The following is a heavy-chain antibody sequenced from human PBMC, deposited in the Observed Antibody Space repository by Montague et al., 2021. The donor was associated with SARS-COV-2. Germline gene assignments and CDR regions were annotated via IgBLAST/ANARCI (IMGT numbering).Heavy chain of an antibody. V-gene: IGHV2-70*01. D-gene: IGHD3-9*01. CDR3: ARSHYDILTGYYTVFDY. J-gene: IGHJ4*02. Sequence: VKPTQTLTLTCTFSGFSLSTSGMCVSWIRQPPGKALEWLALIDWDDDKYYSTSLKTRLTISKDTPKNQVVLTMTNMDPVDTATYYCARSHYDILTGYYTVFDYWGQGTLVIVSS. CDR1: GFSLSTSGMC. CDR2: IDWDDDK.